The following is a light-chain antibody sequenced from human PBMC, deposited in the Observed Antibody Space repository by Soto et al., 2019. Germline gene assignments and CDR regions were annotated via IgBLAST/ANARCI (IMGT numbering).Light chain of an antibody. CDR3: QQRYSTPLT. CDR1: QSISSS. CDR2: AAS. Sequence: DIQMTQSPSSLSASVGDRVTITCRASQSISSSLNWYQQKPGKAPKLLIYAASSLQSGVPSRFSGSGSGTAFTLTISSLQPEDFATYYCQQRYSTPLTFGGGTKVEIK. J-gene: IGKJ4*01. V-gene: IGKV1-39*01.